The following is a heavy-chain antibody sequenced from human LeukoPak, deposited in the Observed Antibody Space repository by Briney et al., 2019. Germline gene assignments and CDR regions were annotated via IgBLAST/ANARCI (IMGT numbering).Heavy chain of an antibody. CDR1: GFTFSSYW. D-gene: IGHD6-19*01. Sequence: QPGGSLRLSCAASGFTFSSYWMSWVRQAPGKGLEWVANIKQDGSEKYYVDSVKGRFTISRDNAKNSLYLQMNSLRAEDTAVYYCARMRSSGWYSSFDYWGQGTLVTVSS. J-gene: IGHJ4*02. CDR3: ARMRSSGWYSSFDY. V-gene: IGHV3-7*01. CDR2: IKQDGSEK.